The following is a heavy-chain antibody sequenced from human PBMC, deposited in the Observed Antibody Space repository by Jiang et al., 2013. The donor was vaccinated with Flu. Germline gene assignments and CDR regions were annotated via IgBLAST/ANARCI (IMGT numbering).Heavy chain of an antibody. CDR3: ARGDVVVVAGIDY. Sequence: QLLESGGGLVQPGGSLRLSCAASGFTFSSYAMHWVRQAPGKGLEYVSAISSNGGSTYYANSVKGRFTISRDNSKNTLYLQMGSLRAEDMAVYYCARGDVVVVAGIDYWGQGTLVTVSS. CDR2: ISSNGGST. D-gene: IGHD2-15*01. J-gene: IGHJ4*02. V-gene: IGHV3-64*01. CDR1: GFTFSSYA.